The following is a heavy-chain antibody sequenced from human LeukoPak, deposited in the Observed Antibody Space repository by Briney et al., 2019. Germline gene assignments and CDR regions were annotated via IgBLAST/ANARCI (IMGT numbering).Heavy chain of an antibody. CDR1: GFTVSSSY. V-gene: IGHV3-53*01. D-gene: IGHD3-22*01. Sequence: GGSLRLSCAASGFTVSSSYMSWVRQAPGKGLDWVSVIYSGGSTKYADSVKGRFTISRDNAKNSLYLQMNSLRAEDTALYYCARDLRVVITGSFDSWGQGTLVTVSS. CDR2: IYSGGST. J-gene: IGHJ4*02. CDR3: ARDLRVVITGSFDS.